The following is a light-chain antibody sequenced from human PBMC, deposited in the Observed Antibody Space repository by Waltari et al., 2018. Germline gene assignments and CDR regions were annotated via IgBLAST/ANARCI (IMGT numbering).Light chain of an antibody. CDR1: SRDIGGYEY. V-gene: IGLV2-14*03. J-gene: IGLJ1*01. Sequence: QSAPTQPASVSASPGQSVTISCSGTSRDIGGYEYVSWYQVVPGTGPKLIIYHVTRRPSGISHRFSGSKSGNTASLTISGLQSDDEGEYYCSSYTNLSTYVFGTGTTVTVL. CDR3: SSYTNLSTYV. CDR2: HVT.